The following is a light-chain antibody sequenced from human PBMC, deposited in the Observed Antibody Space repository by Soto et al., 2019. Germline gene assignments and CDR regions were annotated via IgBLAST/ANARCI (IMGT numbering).Light chain of an antibody. V-gene: IGLV2-14*01. CDR2: DVS. J-gene: IGLJ2*01. Sequence: QSALTQPASVSGSPGQSITISCTGTSSDVGGYNYVSWYQQHPGKAPKLMIYDVSNRPSGVSNRFSGSKSGNTASLTISGLQAEDEADYYCVSYTTSSTLILFGGGTKVTVL. CDR3: VSYTTSSTLIL. CDR1: SSDVGGYNY.